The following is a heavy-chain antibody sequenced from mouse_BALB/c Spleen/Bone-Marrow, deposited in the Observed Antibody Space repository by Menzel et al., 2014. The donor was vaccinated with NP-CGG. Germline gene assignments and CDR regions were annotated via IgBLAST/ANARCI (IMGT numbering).Heavy chain of an antibody. V-gene: IGHV1S81*02. CDR3: ARSGYWYFDV. CDR1: GYTFTSYW. D-gene: IGHD3-1*01. CDR2: INPSNGRT. Sequence: QVQLQQSGAELVEPGASVKLSCKASGYTFTSYWMHWVKQRPGQGLEWIGEINPSNGRTNYVEKFKSKATLSGDKSSSTVYMQLSSLTSEDSAVYYCARSGYWYFDVWGAGTPVTVSA. J-gene: IGHJ1*01.